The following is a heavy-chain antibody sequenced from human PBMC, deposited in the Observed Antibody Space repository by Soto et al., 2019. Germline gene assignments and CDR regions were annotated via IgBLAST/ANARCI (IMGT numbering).Heavy chain of an antibody. Sequence: QVQLVESGGGVVLPGRSLRLSCAASGFTFSSYTMHWVRQAPGKGLDWVAVISYDGINKYYADSVKGRFTISRDNSKSTLYLQMTGLRAEDTALYYCATDNAYCGDGCSYYYYYGMDVWGQGTTVTVSS. V-gene: IGHV3-30-3*01. J-gene: IGHJ6*02. CDR1: GFTFSSYT. CDR3: ATDNAYCGDGCSYYYYYGMDV. D-gene: IGHD2-21*02. CDR2: ISYDGINK.